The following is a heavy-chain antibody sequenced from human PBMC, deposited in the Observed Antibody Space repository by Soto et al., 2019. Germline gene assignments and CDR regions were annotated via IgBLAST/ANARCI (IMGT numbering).Heavy chain of an antibody. CDR1: GYTFTNYW. J-gene: IGHJ4*02. CDR2: IFPRDSDT. V-gene: IGHV5-51*01. CDR3: ASLGYLLQPIDY. Sequence: PGESLKISCHGAGYTFTNYWIAWVRHMPGRVLEWMGLIFPRDSDTRYNSSFEGQVTISADKSIAPAYLQWTSLKASDTATYFCASLGYLLQPIDYWGQGTTVTVSS. D-gene: IGHD6-25*01.